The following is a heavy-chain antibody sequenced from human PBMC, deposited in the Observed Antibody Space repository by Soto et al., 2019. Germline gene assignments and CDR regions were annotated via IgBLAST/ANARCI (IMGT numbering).Heavy chain of an antibody. Sequence: GGSLRLSCSASGFALSSYAMHWVRQAPGKGLEYVSSISSNGISTYYADSVKGRFTISRDNSQNTLYIQMYSLRPDDTALYYCVKDEGFCTGGNCYSVARGGFDLWGQGTMVTVSS. CDR3: VKDEGFCTGGNCYSVARGGFDL. CDR2: ISSNGIST. J-gene: IGHJ3*01. V-gene: IGHV3-64D*06. D-gene: IGHD2-15*01. CDR1: GFALSSYA.